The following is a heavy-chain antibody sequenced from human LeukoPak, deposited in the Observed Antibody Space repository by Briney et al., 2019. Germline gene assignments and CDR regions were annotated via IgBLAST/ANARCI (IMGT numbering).Heavy chain of an antibody. Sequence: PSETLSLTCTVSGGSISSHNWNWIRQPPGKGLEWIGDIYNSGSPNYNPSLESRVTISVDTSKNQFSLKVSSVTAADTAVYYCARDYPAPFDYWGQGTLVTVSS. J-gene: IGHJ4*02. CDR1: GGSISSHN. V-gene: IGHV4-59*11. D-gene: IGHD2-2*01. CDR2: IYNSGSP. CDR3: ARDYPAPFDY.